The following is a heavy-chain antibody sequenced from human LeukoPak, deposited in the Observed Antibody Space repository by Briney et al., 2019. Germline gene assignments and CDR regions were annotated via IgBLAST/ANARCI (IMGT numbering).Heavy chain of an antibody. Sequence: VASVKVSCKASGYTFTSYGISWVRQAPGQGLEWMGWISAYNGNTNYAQKLQGRVTMTTDTSTSTAYMELRSLRSDDTAVYYCARDHGSGWYLSREIRSNWFDPWGQGTLVTVSS. V-gene: IGHV1-18*01. CDR1: GYTFTSYG. CDR3: ARDHGSGWYLSREIRSNWFDP. J-gene: IGHJ5*02. CDR2: ISAYNGNT. D-gene: IGHD6-19*01.